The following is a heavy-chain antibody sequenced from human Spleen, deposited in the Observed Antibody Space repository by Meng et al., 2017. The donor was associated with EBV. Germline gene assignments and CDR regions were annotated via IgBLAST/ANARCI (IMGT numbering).Heavy chain of an antibody. J-gene: IGHJ4*02. CDR2: INHSGIT. Sequence: VQLQQWGAGLLKPSETLSLTCAVYGGSFSDYYWTWIRQPPGMGLEWIGEINHSGITSYNPSLRSRVTISVDTSKNQFSLKLTSVTAADTAVYYCASNIKVPRYWGQGTLVTASS. D-gene: IGHD2/OR15-2a*01. V-gene: IGHV4-34*01. CDR3: ASNIKVPRY. CDR1: GGSFSDYY.